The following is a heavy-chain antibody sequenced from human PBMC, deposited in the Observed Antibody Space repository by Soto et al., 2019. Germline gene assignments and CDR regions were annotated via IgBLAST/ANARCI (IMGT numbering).Heavy chain of an antibody. CDR1: GFTFSSYS. Sequence: GGSLRLSCAASGFTFSSYSMSWVRQAPGKGLEWVASISSSISYIVYADLVKCRFTTSRDNARHSRYLQRNSLSAEDTTVYYTGRDSGTAFDCWGQGTLVTVSS. J-gene: IGHJ4*02. CDR2: ISSSISYI. CDR3: GRDSGTAFDC. D-gene: IGHD6-25*01. V-gene: IGHV3-21*01.